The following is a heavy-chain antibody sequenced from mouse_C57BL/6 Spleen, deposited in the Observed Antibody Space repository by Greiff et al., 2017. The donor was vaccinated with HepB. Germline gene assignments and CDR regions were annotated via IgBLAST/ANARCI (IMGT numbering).Heavy chain of an antibody. J-gene: IGHJ4*01. V-gene: IGHV5-17*01. CDR3: ARNFITTVVALYYAMDY. Sequence: EVKVVESGGGLVKPGGSLKLSCAASGFTFSDYGMHWVRQAPEKGLEWVAYISSGSSTIYYADTVKGRFTISRDNAKNTLFLQMTSLRSEDTAMYYCARNFITTVVALYYAMDYWGQGTSVTVSS. CDR2: ISSGSSTI. D-gene: IGHD1-1*01. CDR1: GFTFSDYG.